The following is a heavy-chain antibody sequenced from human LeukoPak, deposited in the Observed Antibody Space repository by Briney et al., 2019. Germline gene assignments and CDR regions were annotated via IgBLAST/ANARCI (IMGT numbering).Heavy chain of an antibody. J-gene: IGHJ4*02. CDR3: ATFGRDWDASY. Sequence: GGSLRLSCAASGSPFSWDWMHWVRQAPGKGLVWVSHIDTDGTFTRYAGSVRGRFTTSRDNAKNTLYLQMNSLRAEDTAIYYCATFGRDWDASYWGQGTPVTVSS. D-gene: IGHD3/OR15-3a*01. V-gene: IGHV3-74*01. CDR2: IDTDGTFT. CDR1: GSPFSWDW.